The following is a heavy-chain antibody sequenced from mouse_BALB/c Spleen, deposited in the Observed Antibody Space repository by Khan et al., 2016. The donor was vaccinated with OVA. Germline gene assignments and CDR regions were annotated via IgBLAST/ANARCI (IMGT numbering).Heavy chain of an antibody. CDR1: AYSTTSDYA. Sequence: QLEESGPGLVKPSQSLSLTCTVTAYSTTSDYAWTWIRQFPGNKLEWMGNISYSGSTSHNPSLKSRISITRDTPQHQFFMQLISVTTEDTATYCSGCSRYYYRYTFFGYWGRGSTLTVSS. D-gene: IGHD2-14*01. CDR3: GCSRYYYRYTFFGY. V-gene: IGHV3-2*02. CDR2: ISYSGST. J-gene: IGHJ2*01.